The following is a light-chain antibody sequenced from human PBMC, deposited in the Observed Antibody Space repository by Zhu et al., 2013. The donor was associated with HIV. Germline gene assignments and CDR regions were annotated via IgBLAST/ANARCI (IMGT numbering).Light chain of an antibody. Sequence: DIQMTQSPSTLSASVGDRVTITCRASEGINNYLAWFQQKPGKAPKSLIHAASNLQSGVPSKFSGSGSGTDFTLTISSLQPEDIATYYCQQYDNLPPALTFGGGTKVEIK. J-gene: IGKJ4*01. CDR3: QQYDNLPPALT. CDR2: AAS. V-gene: IGKV1-16*02. CDR1: EGINNY.